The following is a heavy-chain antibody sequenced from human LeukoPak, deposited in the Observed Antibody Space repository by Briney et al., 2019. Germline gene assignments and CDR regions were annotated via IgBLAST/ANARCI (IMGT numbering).Heavy chain of an antibody. CDR2: ISGSGGST. CDR1: GFTFSSYA. CDR3: AKARTWIQDLNEYYFDY. J-gene: IGHJ4*02. V-gene: IGHV3-23*01. D-gene: IGHD5-18*01. Sequence: PGGSLRLSCAASGFTFSSYAMSWVRQAPGKGLEWVSAISGSGGSTYYADSVKGRFTISRDNSKNTLYLQMNSLRAEDTAVYYCAKARTWIQDLNEYYFDYWGQGTLVTVSS.